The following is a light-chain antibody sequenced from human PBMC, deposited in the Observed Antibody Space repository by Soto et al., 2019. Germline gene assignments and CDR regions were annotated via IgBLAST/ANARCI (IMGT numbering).Light chain of an antibody. CDR1: RSVLSSSNNKNY. Sequence: DIVMTQSPDSLAVPLGERATINCKSRRSVLSSSNNKNYLAWYQQRPGQPPKLLIYWASTRESGVPDRFSGSGSGTDFTLTVSSLQAEDVAVYYCQQYYATPYTFGQGTMLEIK. V-gene: IGKV4-1*01. CDR2: WAS. CDR3: QQYYATPYT. J-gene: IGKJ2*01.